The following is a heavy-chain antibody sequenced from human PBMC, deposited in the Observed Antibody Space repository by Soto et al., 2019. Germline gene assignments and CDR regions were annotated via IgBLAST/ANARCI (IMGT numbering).Heavy chain of an antibody. Sequence: GSLRLSCAASGFTFTRYSMNWVRQAPGKGLEWVSSISSTNNYIYYADSMKGRFTVSRDNAKNSVYLEMNSLSAEDTALYYCARESEDLTSNFDYWGQGTLVTVSS. CDR1: GFTFTRYS. CDR3: ARESEDLTSNFDY. CDR2: ISSTNNYI. J-gene: IGHJ4*02. V-gene: IGHV3-21*01.